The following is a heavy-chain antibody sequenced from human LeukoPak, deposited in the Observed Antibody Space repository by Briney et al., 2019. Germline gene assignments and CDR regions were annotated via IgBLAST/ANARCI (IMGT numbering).Heavy chain of an antibody. Sequence: GGSLRLSCAASGFTFSSYGMHWVREAPGKGLEWVAVIWYDGSNKYYADSVKGRFTISRDDSKNTLYLQMNSLRAEDTAVYYCARDHSSGWYSDYFDYWGQGTLVTVSS. D-gene: IGHD6-19*01. V-gene: IGHV3-33*01. J-gene: IGHJ4*02. CDR1: GFTFSSYG. CDR3: ARDHSSGWYSDYFDY. CDR2: IWYDGSNK.